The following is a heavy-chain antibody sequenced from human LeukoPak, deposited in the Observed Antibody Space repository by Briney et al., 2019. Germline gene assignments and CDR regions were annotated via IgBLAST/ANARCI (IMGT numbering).Heavy chain of an antibody. CDR3: ARTGYYDSSGYRFDY. V-gene: IGHV4-59*08. CDR1: GGSISSYY. J-gene: IGHJ4*02. D-gene: IGHD3-22*01. CDR2: IYYSGST. Sequence: SETLSLTCTVSGGSISSYYWSWIRQPPGKGLEWIGYIYYSGSTNYNPSLKSRVTISVDTSKNQFSLKLSSVTAADTAVYYCARTGYYDSSGYRFDYWGQGTLVTVSS.